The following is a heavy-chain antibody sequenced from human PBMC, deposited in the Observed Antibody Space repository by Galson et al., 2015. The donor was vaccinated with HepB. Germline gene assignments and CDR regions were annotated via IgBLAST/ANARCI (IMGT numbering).Heavy chain of an antibody. D-gene: IGHD5-12*01. Sequence: SLRLSCAASGSTFSSYGMHWVRQAPGKGLEWVAFIYYDGSNKYYADSVQGRFTISRDNSKNTLYLQMNSLRAEDTAVYYCARDRGATTRDDDAFDIWGQGTMVTVSS. V-gene: IGHV3-33*08. CDR1: GSTFSSYG. CDR3: ARDRGATTRDDDAFDI. CDR2: IYYDGSNK. J-gene: IGHJ3*02.